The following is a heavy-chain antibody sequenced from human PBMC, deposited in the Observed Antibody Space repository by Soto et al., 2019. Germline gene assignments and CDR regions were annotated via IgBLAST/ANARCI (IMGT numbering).Heavy chain of an antibody. D-gene: IGHD3-16*01. Sequence: ASVKVSCKALGYPFIRYGIAWVRQGPGQGPEWMGWISPYDDKTSYAPKFQGRVTVTADTSTRTVSMFLRNLKSDDTAVYYCTRGGYYDNYWGKLSHYGLDVWGQGTSVTVSS. V-gene: IGHV1-18*01. CDR2: ISPYDDKT. J-gene: IGHJ6*02. CDR3: TRGGYYDNYWGKLSHYGLDV. CDR1: GYPFIRYG.